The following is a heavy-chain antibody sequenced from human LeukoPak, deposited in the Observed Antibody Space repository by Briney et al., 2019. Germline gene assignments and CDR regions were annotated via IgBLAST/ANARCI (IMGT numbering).Heavy chain of an antibody. CDR1: GYSISSGYC. D-gene: IGHD3-10*01. CDR2: IYHDGRT. J-gene: IGHJ4*02. Sequence: SETLSLTCTVSGYSISSGYCWGWIRQPPGKGLEWIGTIYHDGRTYFNPSLKSRVTISLDTSKNQFSLKLSSVTAADTAVYYCAKSYNNPTVAIRVRGVIPYFDSWGQGSLVTVSS. CDR3: AKSYNNPTVAIRVRGVIPYFDS. V-gene: IGHV4-38-2*02.